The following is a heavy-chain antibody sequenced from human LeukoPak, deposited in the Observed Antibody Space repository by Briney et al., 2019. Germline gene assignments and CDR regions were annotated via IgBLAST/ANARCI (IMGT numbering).Heavy chain of an antibody. CDR1: GYTFTDYY. CDR3: TREARAGNWFDP. J-gene: IGHJ5*02. Sequence: ASVKVSCKASGYTFTDYYIHWVRQAPGQGLEWMGWINPDTGGTNYAQKFQGRVTMTRDTSISTVYMALSRLRSDDTADFYCTREARAGNWFDPWGQGTLVTVSS. D-gene: IGHD5-12*01. V-gene: IGHV1-2*02. CDR2: INPDTGGT.